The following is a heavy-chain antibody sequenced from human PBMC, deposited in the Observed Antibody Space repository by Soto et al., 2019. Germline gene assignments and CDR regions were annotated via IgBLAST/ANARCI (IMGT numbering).Heavy chain of an antibody. Sequence: QVQLVQSGAEVKKPGSSVKVSCKASGGTFSSYTISWVRQAPGQGLEWMGRIIPVRVIANYAQKFQGRVTITADKSTSTAYMELSSLRSEDTAVYYCAREKDCGGGSCYSAAPYYYTDVWGKGTTVTVSS. V-gene: IGHV1-69*08. J-gene: IGHJ6*03. CDR1: GGTFSSYT. D-gene: IGHD2-15*01. CDR2: IIPVRVIA. CDR3: AREKDCGGGSCYSAAPYYYTDV.